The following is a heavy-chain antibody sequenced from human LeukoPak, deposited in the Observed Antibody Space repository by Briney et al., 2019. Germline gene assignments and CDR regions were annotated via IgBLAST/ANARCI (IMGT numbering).Heavy chain of an antibody. D-gene: IGHD3-10*01. CDR2: IYYSGST. CDR1: GGSISSSSYY. CDR3: ARQISGVLLWFGEGYDAFDI. V-gene: IGHV4-39*01. Sequence: SETLSLTCTVSGGSISSSSYYWGWIRQPLGKGLEWIGSIYYSGSTYYNPSLKSRVTISVDTSKNQFSLKLSSVTAADTAVYYCARQISGVLLWFGEGYDAFDIWGQGTMVTVSS. J-gene: IGHJ3*02.